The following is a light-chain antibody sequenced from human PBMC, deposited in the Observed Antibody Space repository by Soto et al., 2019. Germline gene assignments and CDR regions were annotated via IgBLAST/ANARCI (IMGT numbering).Light chain of an antibody. CDR2: LNSDGSH. Sequence: HPVLTQSPSASASLGASVKLTCTLSSGHSSYAIAWHQQQPEKGPRYLMKLNSDGSHSKGDGIPDRFSGSSSGAERYLTISSLQSDDEADYYCQTWVTGIYVFGTGTKVTVL. CDR3: QTWVTGIYV. J-gene: IGLJ1*01. V-gene: IGLV4-69*01. CDR1: SGHSSYA.